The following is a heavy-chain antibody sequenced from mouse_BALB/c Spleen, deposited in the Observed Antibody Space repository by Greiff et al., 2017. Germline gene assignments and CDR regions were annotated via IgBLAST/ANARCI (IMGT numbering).Heavy chain of an antibody. CDR1: GFTFSSYA. V-gene: IGHV5-6-5*01. Sequence: VKLMESGGGLVKPGGSLKLSCAASGFTFSSYAMSWVRQTPEKRLEWVASISSGGSTYYPDSVKGRFTISRDNARNILYLQMSSLRSEDTAMYYCARGGRLYYAMDYWGQGTSVTVSS. CDR3: ARGGRLYYAMDY. D-gene: IGHD1-2*01. J-gene: IGHJ4*01. CDR2: ISSGGST.